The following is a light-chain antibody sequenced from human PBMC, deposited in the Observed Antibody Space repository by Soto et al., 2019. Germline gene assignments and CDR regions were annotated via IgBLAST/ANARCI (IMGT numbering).Light chain of an antibody. J-gene: IGLJ2*01. CDR2: QVN. Sequence: QSALTQPRSVSGSPGQSVTISCTGTSSDVGGYNYVSWYQQHPGKAPKLMIYQVNRRPSGVPDRFSGSESDNTASLTISGLQAEDEVDYYCCSYAGSYTYVVFGGGTNLTVL. V-gene: IGLV2-11*01. CDR1: SSDVGGYNY. CDR3: CSYAGSYTYVV.